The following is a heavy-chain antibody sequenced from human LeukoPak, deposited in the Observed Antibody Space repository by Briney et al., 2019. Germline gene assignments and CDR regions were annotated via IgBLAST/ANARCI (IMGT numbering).Heavy chain of an antibody. D-gene: IGHD5-24*01. CDR3: AKEFREMATTH. V-gene: IGHV3-23*01. J-gene: IGHJ4*02. CDR2: ISVSGGST. CDR1: GFTFSIYA. Sequence: PGGPLRLPCAASGFTFSIYAMSWVRKATGKGLEWVSAISVSGGSTYYADSVKGRFTISRDNSKNTLYLQMNSLRAEDTAVYYCAKEFREMATTHWGQGTLVTVSS.